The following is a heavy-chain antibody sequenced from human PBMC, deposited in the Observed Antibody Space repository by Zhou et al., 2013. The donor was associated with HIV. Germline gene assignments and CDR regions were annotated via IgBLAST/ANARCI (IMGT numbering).Heavy chain of an antibody. J-gene: IGHJ6*03. V-gene: IGHV1-69*14. CDR1: GGTFSSYA. CDR2: IIPIFGTV. CDR3: ARGSTSRTYGTTPDYYYYYMDV. Sequence: QVQLVQSGAEVKKPGSSVKVSCKASGGTFSSYAISWVRQAPGQGLEWMGGIIPIFGTVNYAQKFQGRVTITADKSTSTAYMELSSLRSEDTAVYYCARGSTSRTYGTTPDYYYYYMDVWGKGTTVT. D-gene: IGHD4-4*01.